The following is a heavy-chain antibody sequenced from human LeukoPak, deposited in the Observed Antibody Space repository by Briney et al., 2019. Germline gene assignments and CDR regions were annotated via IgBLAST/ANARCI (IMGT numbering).Heavy chain of an antibody. CDR1: GGSISSYY. CDR2: IYYSGST. V-gene: IGHV4-59*01. Sequence: SETLSLTCTVSGGSISSYYWSWIRQPPGKGLEWIGYIYYSGSTNYNPSLKSRVTISVDTSKNQFSLKLSSVTAADTAVYYCARAMVVTAPGFDYWGQGTLVTVSS. D-gene: IGHD2-21*02. J-gene: IGHJ4*02. CDR3: ARAMVVTAPGFDY.